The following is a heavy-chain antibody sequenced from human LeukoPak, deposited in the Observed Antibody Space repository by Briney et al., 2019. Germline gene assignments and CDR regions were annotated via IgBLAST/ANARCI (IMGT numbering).Heavy chain of an antibody. CDR3: ATYSGSYVGLDY. CDR1: GYTFTSYD. Sequence: ASVKVSCKASGYTFTSYDINWVRQATGQGLEWMGWMNPNSGNTVYAQKFQGRVTMTRNTSISTAYMELSSLRSEDTAVYYCATYSGSYVGLDYWGQGTLVTVSS. J-gene: IGHJ4*02. D-gene: IGHD1-26*01. CDR2: MNPNSGNT. V-gene: IGHV1-8*01.